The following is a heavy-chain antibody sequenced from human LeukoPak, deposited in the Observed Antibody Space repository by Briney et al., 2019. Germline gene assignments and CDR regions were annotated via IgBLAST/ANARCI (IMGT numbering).Heavy chain of an antibody. J-gene: IGHJ4*02. CDR1: GYTFTSYY. Sequence: ASVKVSCKXSGYTFTSYYMHWVRQAPGQGLEWMGIINPSGDSTSYAQKFQGRVTMTRDTSTSTVYMELSSLRSEDTAVYYCARAPHDSSGYYYVSFDYWGQGTLVTVSS. CDR2: INPSGDST. D-gene: IGHD3-22*01. V-gene: IGHV1-46*01. CDR3: ARAPHDSSGYYYVSFDY.